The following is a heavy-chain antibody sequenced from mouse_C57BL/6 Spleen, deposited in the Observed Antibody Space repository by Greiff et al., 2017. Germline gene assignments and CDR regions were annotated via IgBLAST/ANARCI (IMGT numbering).Heavy chain of an antibody. D-gene: IGHD1-1*01. CDR2: INPYNGGT. V-gene: IGHV1-19*01. Sequence: EVQLQESGPVLVKPGASVKMSCKASGYTFTDYYMNWVKQSHGKSLEWIGVINPYNGGTSYNQKFKGKATLTVDKSSSTANMELNSLTSEDSAVYYCARPGSSGDYAMDYWGQGTSVTVSS. J-gene: IGHJ4*01. CDR1: GYTFTDYY. CDR3: ARPGSSGDYAMDY.